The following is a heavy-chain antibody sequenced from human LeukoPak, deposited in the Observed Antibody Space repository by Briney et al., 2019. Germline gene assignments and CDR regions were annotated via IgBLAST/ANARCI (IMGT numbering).Heavy chain of an antibody. CDR3: ARDATYSSGWYGGRYFDY. CDR2: IYSGGTT. Sequence: GGSLRLSCAASGFTVSNNYMTWVRQAPGEGLEWVSLIYSGGTTYYAGSVKGRFTISRDNSKNTLYLQMDSLRAEDTGMYYCARDATYSSGWYGGRYFDYWGQGTLVTVSS. J-gene: IGHJ4*02. V-gene: IGHV3-53*01. D-gene: IGHD6-19*01. CDR1: GFTVSNNY.